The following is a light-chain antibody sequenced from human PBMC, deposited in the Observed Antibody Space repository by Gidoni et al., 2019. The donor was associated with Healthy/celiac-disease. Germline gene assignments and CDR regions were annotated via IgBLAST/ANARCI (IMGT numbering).Light chain of an antibody. V-gene: IGKV2-28*01. Sequence: DMAMTQSPRSLPVTPVEPASIPCRSSQSLLHSNGYKYLDWYLQKPGQSPQLLIYLGSNRASGVPDRFSGRGSGTDFTLKISRVEAEDVGVYYCMQALQTPRYTFGQGTKLEIK. CDR1: QSLLHSNGYKY. J-gene: IGKJ2*01. CDR2: LGS. CDR3: MQALQTPRYT.